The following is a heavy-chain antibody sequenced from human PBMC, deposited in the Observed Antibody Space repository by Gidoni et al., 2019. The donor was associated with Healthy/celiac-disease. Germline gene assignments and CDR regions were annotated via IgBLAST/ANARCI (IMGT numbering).Heavy chain of an antibody. CDR1: GFTFISYA. V-gene: IGHV3-23*04. D-gene: IGHD2-2*01. CDR2: ISGSGGST. Sequence: EVQLVESGGGLVQPGGSLRLSCAASGFTFISYAMSWVRQAPGKGLEWVSAISGSGGSTYYADSVKGRFTISRDNSKNTLYLQMNSLRAEDTAVYYCAKEHCSSTSCYLNWFDPWGQGTLVTVSS. J-gene: IGHJ5*02. CDR3: AKEHCSSTSCYLNWFDP.